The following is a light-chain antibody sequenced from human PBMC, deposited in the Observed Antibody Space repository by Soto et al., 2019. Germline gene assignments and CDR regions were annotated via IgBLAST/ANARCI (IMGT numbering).Light chain of an antibody. CDR3: QQRSNWLIS. CDR2: DAS. V-gene: IGKV3-11*01. Sequence: EVVFTQSPATLSLSPGERATLSCRASQSVSSYLAWYQQKPGRAPRLLIYDASNRAAGIPSRFSGSGSGTDFTLTISGLEPEDFAVYYCQQRSNWLISFGPGTKVDIK. CDR1: QSVSSY. J-gene: IGKJ3*01.